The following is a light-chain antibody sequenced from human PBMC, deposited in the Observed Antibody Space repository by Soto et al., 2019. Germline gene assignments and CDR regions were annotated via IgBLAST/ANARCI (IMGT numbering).Light chain of an antibody. J-gene: IGKJ5*01. CDR1: QSVSSSY. V-gene: IGKV3D-20*02. CDR2: GTS. CDR3: QQRSNWPSIT. Sequence: EIVLTQSPGTLSLSPGERATLSCRASQSVSSSYLAWYQQKPGQAPRLLIYGTSSRATGIPARFSGLVSGTDFTLPISSLEPEDFAVYYGQQRSNWPSITFGQGTRLEIK.